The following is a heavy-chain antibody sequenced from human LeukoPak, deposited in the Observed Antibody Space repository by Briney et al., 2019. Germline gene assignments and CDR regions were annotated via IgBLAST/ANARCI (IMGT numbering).Heavy chain of an antibody. CDR1: GFTFSSYS. CDR3: ASDYITMVRGVVGASDI. Sequence: GGSLRLSCAASGFTFSSYSMNWVRQAPGKGLEWVSSISSSSSYIYYADSVKGRFTISRDNAKNSLYLQMNSLRAEDTAVYYCASDYITMVRGVVGASDIWGQGTMVTVSS. CDR2: ISSSSSYI. J-gene: IGHJ3*02. D-gene: IGHD3-10*01. V-gene: IGHV3-21*01.